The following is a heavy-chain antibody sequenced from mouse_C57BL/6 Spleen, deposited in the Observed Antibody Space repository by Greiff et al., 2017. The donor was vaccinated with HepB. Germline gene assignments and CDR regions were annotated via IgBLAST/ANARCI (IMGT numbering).Heavy chain of an antibody. CDR1: GYTFTSYW. CDR3: AGGYAMDY. Sequence: QVQLQQPGAELVRPGTSVKLSCKASGYTFTSYWMHWVKQRPGQGLEWIGVIDPSDSYTNYNQKFKGKATLTVDTSSSTAYMKLSSLTSEDSAVYYCAGGYAMDYWGQGTSVTVSS. J-gene: IGHJ4*01. CDR2: IDPSDSYT. V-gene: IGHV1-59*01.